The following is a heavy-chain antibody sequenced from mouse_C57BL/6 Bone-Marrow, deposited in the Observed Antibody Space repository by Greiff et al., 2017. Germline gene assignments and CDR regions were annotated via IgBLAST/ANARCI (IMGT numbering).Heavy chain of an antibody. V-gene: IGHV7-1*01. CDR2: SRNKANDYTT. CDR1: GFTFSDFY. CDR3: ARDRNWEIDY. D-gene: IGHD4-1*01. Sequence: EVMLVESGGGLVQSGRSLRLSCATSGFTFSDFYMEWVRQAPGKGLEWIAASRNKANDYTTEYSASVKGRFIVSRDTSQSILYLQMNALRAEDTAIYYCARDRNWEIDYWGQGTSVTVSS. J-gene: IGHJ4*01.